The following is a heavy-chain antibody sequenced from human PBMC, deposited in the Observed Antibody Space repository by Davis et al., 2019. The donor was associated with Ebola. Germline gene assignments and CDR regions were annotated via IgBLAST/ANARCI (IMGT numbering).Heavy chain of an antibody. CDR2: IKQDGSDK. CDR1: GFTFSSFW. V-gene: IGHV3-7*01. J-gene: IGHJ4*02. CDR3: ARGARFANDY. D-gene: IGHD3-10*01. Sequence: PGGSLRLSCAASGFTFSSFWMSCVRQAPGQGLEWVANIKQDGSDKYYMDSVKGRFTISRDNAKNTRYLQMNSLRAEDTAVYYCARGARFANDYWGQGTLVTVSS.